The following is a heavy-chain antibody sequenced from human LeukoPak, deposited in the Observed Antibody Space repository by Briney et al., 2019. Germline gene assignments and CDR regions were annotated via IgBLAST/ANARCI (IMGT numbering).Heavy chain of an antibody. CDR2: IDTAGDT. Sequence: GGSLRLSCAASGITFDDYAMHWVRQATGKGLEWVSGIDTAGDTYYPGSVKGRFTISRENAKNSLYLQMNSLRAGDTAVYYCARVYCSGGICHFDYWGQGTLVTVSS. V-gene: IGHV3-13*01. CDR3: ARVYCSGGICHFDY. CDR1: GITFDDYA. D-gene: IGHD2-15*01. J-gene: IGHJ4*02.